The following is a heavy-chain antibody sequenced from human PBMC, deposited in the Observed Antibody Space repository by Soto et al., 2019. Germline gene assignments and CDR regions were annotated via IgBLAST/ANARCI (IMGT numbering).Heavy chain of an antibody. CDR1: GYTFTSYG. J-gene: IGHJ6*03. Sequence: ASVKVSCKASGYTFTSYGISWVRQAPGQGLEWMGWISAYNGNTNYAQKLQGRVTMTTDTSTSTAYMELRSLRSDDTAVYYCARAGRYNWNKALAGNYYYYYMDVWGKGTTVTVS. CDR3: ARAGRYNWNKALAGNYYYYYMDV. D-gene: IGHD1-1*01. CDR2: ISAYNGNT. V-gene: IGHV1-18*01.